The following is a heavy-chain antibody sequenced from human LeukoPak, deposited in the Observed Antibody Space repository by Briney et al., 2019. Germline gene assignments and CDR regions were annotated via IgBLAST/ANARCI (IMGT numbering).Heavy chain of an antibody. J-gene: IGHJ3*02. Sequence: PSETLSVTCTDPGGSISSYYWSCIRQPPGKGLERVGYTYYSGSTNYNPTLKSRVTISVDTSKNQFSLKLSSVTAADTAVYYCARHLLIVGPFDIWGQGTMVTVSS. D-gene: IGHD3-22*01. CDR2: TYYSGST. CDR1: GGSISSYY. V-gene: IGHV4-59*08. CDR3: ARHLLIVGPFDI.